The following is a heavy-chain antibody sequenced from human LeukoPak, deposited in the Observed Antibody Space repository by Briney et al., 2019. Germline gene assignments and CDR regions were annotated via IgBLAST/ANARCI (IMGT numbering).Heavy chain of an antibody. D-gene: IGHD3-22*01. CDR3: ARSSNGYYYDSGGYSTFDY. J-gene: IGHJ4*02. Sequence: PGGSLRLSCAASGFTFSSYGMHWVRQAPGKGLEWVAFIRYDGSNKYYADSVKGRFTISRDNSKNTLYLQMNSLRAEDTAVYYCARSSNGYYYDSGGYSTFDYWGQGTRVTVSS. V-gene: IGHV3-30*02. CDR2: IRYDGSNK. CDR1: GFTFSSYG.